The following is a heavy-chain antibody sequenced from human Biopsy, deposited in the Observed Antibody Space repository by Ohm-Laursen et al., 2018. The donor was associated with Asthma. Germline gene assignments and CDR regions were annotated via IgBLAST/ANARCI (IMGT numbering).Heavy chain of an antibody. CDR1: GGSMSSSSYS. CDR3: ARHWNWGSFFDY. Sequence: GTLSLTCPVSGGSMSSSSYSWGWIRQPPGKGLEWIGSISYTGNTDIPSLRSRATLSVDTSKNNFSLKLTSVTAADTAVFYCARHWNWGSFFDYWGQGMLVTVSS. D-gene: IGHD7-27*01. CDR2: ISYTGNT. V-gene: IGHV4-39*01. J-gene: IGHJ4*02.